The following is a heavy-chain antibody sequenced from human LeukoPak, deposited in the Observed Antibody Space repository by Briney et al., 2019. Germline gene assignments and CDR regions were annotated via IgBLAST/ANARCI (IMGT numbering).Heavy chain of an antibody. J-gene: IGHJ4*02. CDR1: GFTFSSYA. V-gene: IGHV3-23*01. D-gene: IGHD3-10*01. CDR2: ISGSGGST. Sequence: GGSLRLPCAASGFTFSSYAMSWVRQAPGKGLEWVSAISGSGGSTYYADSVKGRFTISRDNFKNTLYLQMNSLRAEDTAVYYCAKSQRRGYYYGSGSYYEALHYFDYWGQGTLVTVSS. CDR3: AKSQRRGYYYGSGSYYEALHYFDY.